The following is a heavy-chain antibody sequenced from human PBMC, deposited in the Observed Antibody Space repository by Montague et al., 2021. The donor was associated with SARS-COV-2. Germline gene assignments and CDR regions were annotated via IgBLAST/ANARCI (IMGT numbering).Heavy chain of an antibody. CDR2: IYTSGST. Sequence: SETLSLTCTVSGGSISSNYWSWIRQPAGKGLEWIGRIYTSGSTNYNPSLKSRVTMSVDTSKNQFSLKLSSVTATDTAVYYCAREAWFGDKTSASEYYGMDVWGQGTTVTVSS. CDR3: AREAWFGDKTSASEYYGMDV. V-gene: IGHV4-4*07. J-gene: IGHJ6*02. CDR1: GGSISSNY. D-gene: IGHD3-10*01.